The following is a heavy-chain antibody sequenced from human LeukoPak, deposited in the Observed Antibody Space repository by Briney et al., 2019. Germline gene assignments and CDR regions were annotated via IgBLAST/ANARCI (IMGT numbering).Heavy chain of an antibody. V-gene: IGHV4-39*07. CDR2: INHSGST. CDR3: ARGEGARDGYNYAGPFYFDY. D-gene: IGHD5-24*01. Sequence: SETLSLTCTVSGGSISRSSSYWSWIRQPPGKGLEWIGKINHSGSTNYSPSLKSRVTISIDTSKNQFSLKLNSMTGADTAVYYCARGEGARDGYNYAGPFYFDYWGHGTLVTVSS. CDR1: GGSISRSSSY. J-gene: IGHJ4*01.